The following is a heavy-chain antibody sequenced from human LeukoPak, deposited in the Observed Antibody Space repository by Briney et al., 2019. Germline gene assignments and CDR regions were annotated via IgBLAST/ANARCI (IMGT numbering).Heavy chain of an antibody. CDR1: GYTFTGYY. CDR3: ARDDRTVADPFDY. Sequence: GASVKVSCKASGYTFTGYYMHWVRQAPGQGLEWMGRINPNSGGTNYAQKFQGRVTMTRDTSISTAYMELSRLRSDATAVYYCARDDRTVADPFDYWGQGTLVTVSS. J-gene: IGHJ4*02. V-gene: IGHV1-2*06. CDR2: INPNSGGT. D-gene: IGHD6-19*01.